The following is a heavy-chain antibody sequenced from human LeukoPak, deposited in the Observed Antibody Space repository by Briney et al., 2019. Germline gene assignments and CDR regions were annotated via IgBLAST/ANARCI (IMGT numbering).Heavy chain of an antibody. CDR1: GYTFPSYY. CDR2: INPSGGST. CDR3: ARGGVDHDAFDI. Sequence: ASVKVSCKASGYTFPSYYMHWVRQAPGQGLEWMGVINPSGGSTSYAQKFQGRVTITADKSTSTAYMELSSLRSEDTAVYYCARGGVDHDAFDIWGQGTMVTVSS. D-gene: IGHD2-15*01. J-gene: IGHJ3*02. V-gene: IGHV1-46*01.